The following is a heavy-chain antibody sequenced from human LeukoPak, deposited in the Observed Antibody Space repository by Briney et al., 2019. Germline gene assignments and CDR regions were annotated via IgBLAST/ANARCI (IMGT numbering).Heavy chain of an antibody. CDR3: ARGRKYQLLSTYYFDY. D-gene: IGHD2-2*01. CDR1: GGTFNSYA. J-gene: IGHJ4*02. Sequence: GSSVKVSCKASGGTFNSYAISWVGQAPGQGIEGMGGIIPIFGTANYAQKFQGRGTINADEATSTDYMEVRRQRSEDTAVYYCARGRKYQLLSTYYFDYWGQGTLVTVSS. V-gene: IGHV1-69*01. CDR2: IIPIFGTA.